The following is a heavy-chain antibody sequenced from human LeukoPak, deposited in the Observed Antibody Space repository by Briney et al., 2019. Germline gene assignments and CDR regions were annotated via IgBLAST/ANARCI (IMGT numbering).Heavy chain of an antibody. Sequence: SETLSLTCTVSGGSISSYYWSWIRQPPGKGLEWIGYIYYSGSTNYNPSLKSRVTISVDTSKNQFSLKLSSVTAADTAVYYCARGVPLSNDWLFSAFDIWGQGTMVTVSS. CDR3: ARGVPLSNDWLFSAFDI. V-gene: IGHV4-59*12. J-gene: IGHJ3*02. D-gene: IGHD3-22*01. CDR1: GGSISSYY. CDR2: IYYSGST.